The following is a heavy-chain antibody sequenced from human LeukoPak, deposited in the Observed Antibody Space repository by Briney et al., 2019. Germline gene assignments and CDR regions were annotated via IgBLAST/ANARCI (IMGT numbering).Heavy chain of an antibody. D-gene: IGHD3-3*01. CDR2: ISGSGGST. CDR3: AKGRITIFGVVPPYFDY. Sequence: PGGSLRLSCAASGFTFSSYAMSWVRQAPGKGLEWVSAISGSGGSTYYADSVKGRFTISRDNSKNTLYLQMNSLRAEDTAVYYCAKGRITIFGVVPPYFDYWGQGTLVTVSS. CDR1: GFTFSSYA. V-gene: IGHV3-23*01. J-gene: IGHJ4*02.